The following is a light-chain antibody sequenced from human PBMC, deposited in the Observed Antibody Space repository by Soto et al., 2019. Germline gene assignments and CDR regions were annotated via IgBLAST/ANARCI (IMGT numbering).Light chain of an antibody. J-gene: IGKJ4*01. Sequence: EIVLTQSPGTLSLSPGERATLSCRASQSVSSNYLAWYQQKPGQAPKVLIYRASIRATGIPDRFTGSGSGTDFSLSISRLEPEDFAVYYCQQCGSSPLTFGGGTKGDSK. V-gene: IGKV3-20*01. CDR3: QQCGSSPLT. CDR1: QSVSSNY. CDR2: RAS.